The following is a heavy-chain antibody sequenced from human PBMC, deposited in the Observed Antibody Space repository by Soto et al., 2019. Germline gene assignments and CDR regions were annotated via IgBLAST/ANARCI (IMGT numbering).Heavy chain of an antibody. J-gene: IGHJ5*02. Sequence: PGGSLRLSCAASGFSFSSYSMNWVRQAPGKGLEWVSSISSSASHINYADSEKGRFTISRDNAKKSLYLQMNSLRAEDTAVYYCARGYTGYCSGGTCYWFDPWGQGTLVTVSS. V-gene: IGHV3-21*01. CDR2: ISSSASHI. CDR3: ARGYTGYCSGGTCYWFDP. D-gene: IGHD2-15*01. CDR1: GFSFSSYS.